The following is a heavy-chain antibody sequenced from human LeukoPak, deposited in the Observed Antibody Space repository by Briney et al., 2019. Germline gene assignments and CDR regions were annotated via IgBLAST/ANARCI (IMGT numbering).Heavy chain of an antibody. CDR2: ISGSGGST. J-gene: IGHJ6*04. CDR1: GFTFSSYA. D-gene: IGHD3-10*02. CDR3: AELGITMIGGV. V-gene: IGHV3-23*01. Sequence: GGSLRLSCAASGFTFSSYAMSWVRQAPGKGLEWVSAISGSGGSTYYADSVKGRFTISIDNAKNSLYLQMNSLRAEDTAVYYCAELGITMIGGVWGKGTTVTISS.